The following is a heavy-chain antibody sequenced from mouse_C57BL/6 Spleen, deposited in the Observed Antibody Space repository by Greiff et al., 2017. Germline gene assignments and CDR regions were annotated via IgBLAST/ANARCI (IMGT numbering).Heavy chain of an antibody. J-gene: IGHJ1*03. CDR1: GYSITSGYY. D-gene: IGHD2-2*01. CDR3: ARDGYYWYFDV. Sequence: VQLKQSGPGLVKPSQSLSLTCSVTGYSITSGYYWNWIRQFPGNKLEWMGYISYDGSNNYNPSLKNRISITRATSKNQFFLKLNSVTTEDTATYYCARDGYYWYFDVWGTGTTVTVSS. CDR2: ISYDGSN. V-gene: IGHV3-6*01.